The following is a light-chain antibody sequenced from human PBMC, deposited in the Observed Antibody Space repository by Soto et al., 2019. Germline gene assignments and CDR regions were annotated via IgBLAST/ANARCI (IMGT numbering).Light chain of an antibody. V-gene: IGKV3D-15*01. CDR3: QQYNNWTLT. Sequence: EIVMTQSPATPSVSAGESATLTCRASQSINRDLAWYVQKPGQAPRRVVYGASTWATGVPARFSVGGSGTEFTLTITSLKYEDVAVYWGQQYNNWTLTFCPGTRLEIK. CDR2: GAS. CDR1: QSINRD. J-gene: IGKJ5*01.